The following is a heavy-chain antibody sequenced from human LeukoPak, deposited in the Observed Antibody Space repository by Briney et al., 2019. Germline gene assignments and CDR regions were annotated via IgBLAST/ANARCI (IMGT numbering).Heavy chain of an antibody. V-gene: IGHV4-38-2*02. D-gene: IGHD4-17*01. Sequence: PSETLSLTCAVSGYSISSGYYWAWIRPPPGKGQEWIGSIYHSGSTHYNPSLKSRVTISVDTSKNQFSLKLTSVTAADTAVYYCARDPITVATFGDYWGQGTLVTVSS. CDR1: GYSISSGYY. CDR3: ARDPITVATFGDY. CDR2: IYHSGST. J-gene: IGHJ4*02.